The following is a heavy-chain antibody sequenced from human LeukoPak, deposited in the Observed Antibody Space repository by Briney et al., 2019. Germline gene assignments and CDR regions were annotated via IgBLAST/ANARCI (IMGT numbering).Heavy chain of an antibody. D-gene: IGHD6-19*01. Sequence: SETLSLTCTVSGGSISTYYWSWIRQPPGKGLEWIGYIYNTGSTNYNPSLKSRVTISVDTSKNQFSLKLSSVTAADTAVYYCARAVAGLYYYYYMDVWGKGTTVTVSS. V-gene: IGHV4-59*08. CDR2: IYNTGST. CDR3: ARAVAGLYYYYYMDV. CDR1: GGSISTYY. J-gene: IGHJ6*03.